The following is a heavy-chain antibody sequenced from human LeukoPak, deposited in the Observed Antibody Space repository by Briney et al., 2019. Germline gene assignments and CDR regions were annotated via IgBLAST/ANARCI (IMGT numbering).Heavy chain of an antibody. V-gene: IGHV3-15*01. Sequence: AGSLSLSCAASGFTFSNAWMSWVRQAPGKGLEWVGRIKRSGGTTELAAPVKGRFTISRDDSKKTLYLQMSSLKTEDTAVYYCTTNDAFDIWGQGTMVPLPS. CDR2: IKRSGGTT. CDR3: TTNDAFDI. J-gene: IGHJ3*02. CDR1: GFTFSNAW.